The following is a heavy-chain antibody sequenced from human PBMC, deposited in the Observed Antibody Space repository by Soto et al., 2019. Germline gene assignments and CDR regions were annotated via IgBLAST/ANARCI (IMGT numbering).Heavy chain of an antibody. J-gene: IGHJ6*02. V-gene: IGHV5-51*01. CDR3: AGGGVRGVITRTRDYYGMDV. CDR2: TYPEDSQT. D-gene: IGHD3-10*01. Sequence: PGESLKISCKASGYSFTSYWIGWVRQISGKGLEWMGITYPEDSQTLYSPSFQGQVTISADKSISTAYLQWSSLKASDTAMYYCAGGGVRGVITRTRDYYGMDVWGHGTTVTVSS. CDR1: GYSFTSYW.